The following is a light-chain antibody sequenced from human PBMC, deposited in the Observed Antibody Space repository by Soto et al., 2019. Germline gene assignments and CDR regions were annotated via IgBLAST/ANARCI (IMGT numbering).Light chain of an antibody. Sequence: DIQLTQSQSSLSAFVGDRVTLTCLASQGISNYLAWYQQKPGKVPKLLIYKASTLKSGVPSRFSGSGSGTEFTLTISSLQPDDFATYYCQQVNVYPSTFGGGTKVDIK. CDR2: KAS. CDR3: QQVNVYPST. J-gene: IGKJ4*01. V-gene: IGKV1-9*01. CDR1: QGISNY.